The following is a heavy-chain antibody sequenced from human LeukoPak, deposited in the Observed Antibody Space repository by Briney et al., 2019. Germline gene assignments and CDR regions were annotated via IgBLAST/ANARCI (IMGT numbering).Heavy chain of an antibody. Sequence: ASVKVSCKASGGTFSSYAISWVRQATGQGLEWMGWMNPNSGNTGYAQKFQGRVTMTRNTSISTAYMELSSLRSEDTAVYYCATPHCSSTSCYAFDYWGQGTLVTVSS. J-gene: IGHJ4*02. D-gene: IGHD2-2*01. V-gene: IGHV1-8*02. CDR3: ATPHCSSTSCYAFDY. CDR2: MNPNSGNT. CDR1: GGTFSSYA.